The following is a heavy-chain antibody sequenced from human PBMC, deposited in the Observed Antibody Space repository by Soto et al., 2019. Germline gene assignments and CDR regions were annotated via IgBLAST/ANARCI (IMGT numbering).Heavy chain of an antibody. CDR3: ARHQGPAAGNYGMDV. CDR2: IRSSDRYT. CDR1: GFTFSDYF. D-gene: IGHD6-13*01. Sequence: PGGSLRLSCAASGFTFSDYFMTWIRQTPGKGLEWVSYIRSSDRYTNHADSVKGRFTISRDNANNSLSLQMNNLRAEDTALYYCARHQGPAAGNYGMDVWGRGTTVTVSS. V-gene: IGHV3-11*06. J-gene: IGHJ6*02.